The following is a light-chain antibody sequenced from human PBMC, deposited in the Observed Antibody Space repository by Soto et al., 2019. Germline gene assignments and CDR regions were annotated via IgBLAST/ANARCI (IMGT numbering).Light chain of an antibody. Sequence: AIRMTQSPSSFSASTGDRVTITCRASQGISSYLAWYQQKPGKAPKLLIYAASTLQSGVPSRFSGSGSGTDFTLTISCLQSEDFAVYYCQQYNDWPPLTFGGGTKVAIK. J-gene: IGKJ4*01. CDR1: QGISSY. V-gene: IGKV1-8*01. CDR3: QQYNDWPPLT. CDR2: AAS.